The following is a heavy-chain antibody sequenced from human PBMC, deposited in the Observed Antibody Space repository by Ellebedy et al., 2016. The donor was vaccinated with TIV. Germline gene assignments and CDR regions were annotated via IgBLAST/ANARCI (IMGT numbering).Heavy chain of an antibody. CDR3: AKSRDGHYHGLF. D-gene: IGHD5-24*01. V-gene: IGHV3-23*01. CDR2: LYGSGRGI. CDR1: GFTFSSFA. J-gene: IGHJ4*02. Sequence: GESLKISCAASGFTFSSFAMGWVRQTPGKGLEGVSGLYGSGRGIFYSDSVKGRFTISRDNSKNTLYLQMNSLGAEDTAVYYCAKSRDGHYHGLFWGQGTLVTVSS.